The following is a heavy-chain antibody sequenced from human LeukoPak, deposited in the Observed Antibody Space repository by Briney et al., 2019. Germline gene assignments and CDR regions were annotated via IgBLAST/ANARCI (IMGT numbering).Heavy chain of an antibody. CDR3: ARDLCSSTSCYYFDY. CDR2: INPNSGGT. CDR1: GYTFTGYY. J-gene: IGHJ4*02. V-gene: IGHV1-2*02. Sequence: VASVKVSCKAYGYTFTGYYMHWVRQAPGQGLEWMGWINPNSGGTNYAQKFQGRVTMTRDTSISTAYMELSRLRSDDTAVYYCARDLCSSTSCYYFDYWGQGTLVTVSS. D-gene: IGHD2-2*01.